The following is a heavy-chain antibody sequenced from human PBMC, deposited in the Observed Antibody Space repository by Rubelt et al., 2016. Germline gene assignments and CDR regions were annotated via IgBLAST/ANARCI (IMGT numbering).Heavy chain of an antibody. V-gene: IGHV5-10-1*01. CDR2: IDPSDSYT. D-gene: IGHD4-23*01. CDR3: ARHAGDGGNSEDWFDP. CDR1: GYSFTSYW. J-gene: IGHJ5*02. Sequence: EVQLVQSGAEVKKPGESLRISCKGSGYSFTSYWISWVRQMPGKGLEWVGRIDPSDSYTNYSPSVQGPVLISADKSISIAYLQWSSLKASDTAMYYCARHAGDGGNSEDWFDPWGQGTLVTVSS.